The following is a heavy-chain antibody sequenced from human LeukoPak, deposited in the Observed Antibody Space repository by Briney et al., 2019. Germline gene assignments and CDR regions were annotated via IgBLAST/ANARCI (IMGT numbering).Heavy chain of an antibody. CDR1: GGTFSSYT. Sequence: SVKVSCKASGGTFSSYTISWVRQAPGQGLEWMGRIIPILGIANYAQEFQGRVTITADKSTSTAYMELSSLRSEDTAVYYCARWKGYSGYGYYFDYWGQGTLVTVSS. V-gene: IGHV1-69*02. D-gene: IGHD5-12*01. CDR2: IIPILGIA. J-gene: IGHJ4*02. CDR3: ARWKGYSGYGYYFDY.